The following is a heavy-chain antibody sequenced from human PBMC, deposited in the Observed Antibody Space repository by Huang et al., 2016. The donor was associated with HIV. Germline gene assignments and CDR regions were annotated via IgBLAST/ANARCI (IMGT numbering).Heavy chain of an antibody. V-gene: IGHV3-33*08. D-gene: IGHD6-19*01. CDR3: ALKGDSSGWEYFRH. CDR2: IWYDGSNK. CDR1: GFTFSSYG. J-gene: IGHJ1*01. Sequence: QVQLVESGGGVVQPGRSLRLSCAASGFTFSSYGMHWVRQAPGKGVEWVAVIWYDGSNKYYVDSVKGRFTISRDNSKNTLYLQMNSLKTEDTAVYYCALKGDSSGWEYFRHWGQGILVTVSS.